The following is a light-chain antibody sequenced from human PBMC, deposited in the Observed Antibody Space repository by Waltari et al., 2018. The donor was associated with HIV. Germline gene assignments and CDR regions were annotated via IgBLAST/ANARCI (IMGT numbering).Light chain of an antibody. CDR3: QQYDNLRLT. J-gene: IGKJ4*01. CDR2: DAS. V-gene: IGKV1-33*01. CDR1: QDISNN. Sequence: IQMTQSPSSLSASVGDRVTITCQASQDISNNLNWYQQKPGKAPKLLIYDASNLETGVPSRFSGSGSGTDFTFTITSLQSEDIASYYCQQYDNLRLTFGGGTKVEI.